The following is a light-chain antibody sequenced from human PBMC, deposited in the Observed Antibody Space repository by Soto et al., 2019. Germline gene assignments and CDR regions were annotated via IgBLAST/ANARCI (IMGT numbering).Light chain of an antibody. CDR3: SSYTSSRAYV. Sequence: QSALTQPAYVSGSPGQSITISCTGTSSDLGGYNYVSWYQKQSGKAPKLMIHEVSNRPSGVSNRFSGSKSGNTASLTISGLQAEDEADYYCSSYTSSRAYVFGIGTKLTVL. CDR1: SSDLGGYNY. J-gene: IGLJ1*01. V-gene: IGLV2-14*01. CDR2: EVS.